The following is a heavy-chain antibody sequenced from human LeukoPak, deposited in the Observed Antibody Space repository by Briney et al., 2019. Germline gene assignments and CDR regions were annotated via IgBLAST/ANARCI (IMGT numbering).Heavy chain of an antibody. J-gene: IGHJ4*02. Sequence: GGSLRTSSAASGFTFSSYAMNWVRQAPGKGLEWVSAISGSGGSTYYADSVKGRFTISRDNSKNMLYLQMNSLRAEDTAVYYCAKNREYTSPLGVYFDYWGQGTLVTVSS. D-gene: IGHD2/OR15-2a*01. CDR2: ISGSGGST. V-gene: IGHV3-23*01. CDR3: AKNREYTSPLGVYFDY. CDR1: GFTFSSYA.